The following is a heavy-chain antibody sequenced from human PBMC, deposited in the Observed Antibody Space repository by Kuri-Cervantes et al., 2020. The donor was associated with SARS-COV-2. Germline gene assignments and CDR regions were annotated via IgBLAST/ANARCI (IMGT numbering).Heavy chain of an antibody. CDR2: INHSGST. CDR1: GGSFSGYS. CDR3: ARAITGIEHTVVLIAIYYYYYYMDV. Sequence: SQTLSLTCAVYGGSFSGYSWGWIRQPPGKGLEWIGEINHSGSTNYNPSLKSRVTISLDTSKSQFSLKLNSVTAADTAVYYCARAITGIEHTVVLIAIYYYYYYMDVWGKGTTVTVSS. V-gene: IGHV4-34*01. D-gene: IGHD2-21*01. J-gene: IGHJ6*03.